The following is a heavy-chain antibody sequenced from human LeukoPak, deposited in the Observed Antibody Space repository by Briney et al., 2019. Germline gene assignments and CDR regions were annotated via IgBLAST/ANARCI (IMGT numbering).Heavy chain of an antibody. CDR1: GGSISSGDYY. Sequence: SETLSLTCTVSGGSISSGDYYWSWIRQPPGKGLEWIGYIYYSGSTYYNPSLKSRVTISVDTSKNQFSLKLSSVTAADTAVYYCARGGRYSYGLRYWGQGTLVTVSS. CDR3: ARGGRYSYGLRY. V-gene: IGHV4-30-4*01. CDR2: IYYSGST. J-gene: IGHJ4*02. D-gene: IGHD5-18*01.